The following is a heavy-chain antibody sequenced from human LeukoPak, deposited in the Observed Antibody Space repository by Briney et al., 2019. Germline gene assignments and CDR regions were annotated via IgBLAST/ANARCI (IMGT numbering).Heavy chain of an antibody. D-gene: IGHD6-13*01. J-gene: IGHJ4*02. CDR2: INHSGST. Sequence: SETLSLTCAVYGGSFSGYYWSWIRQPPGKGLEWIGEINHSGSTNYNPSLKSRVTISVDTSKNQFSLKLSSVTAADTAVYYCASIAAADPLDYWGQGTLVTVSS. V-gene: IGHV4-34*01. CDR1: GGSFSGYY. CDR3: ASIAAADPLDY.